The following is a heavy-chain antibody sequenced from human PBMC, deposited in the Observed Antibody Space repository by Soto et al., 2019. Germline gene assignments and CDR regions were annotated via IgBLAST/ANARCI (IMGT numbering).Heavy chain of an antibody. CDR1: GGSFSGYY. Sequence: SETLSLTCAVYGGSFSGYYWSWIRQPPGKGLEWIGEINHSGSTNYNPSLKSRVTISVDTSKNQFSLKLSSVTAADTAVYYCARGAPIAAAELSFFDYWGQGPLLTVSS. CDR2: INHSGST. CDR3: ARGAPIAAAELSFFDY. J-gene: IGHJ4*02. V-gene: IGHV4-34*01. D-gene: IGHD6-13*01.